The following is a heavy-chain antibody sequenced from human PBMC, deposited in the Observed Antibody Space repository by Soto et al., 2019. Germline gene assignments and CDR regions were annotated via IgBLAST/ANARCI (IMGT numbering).Heavy chain of an antibody. CDR2: ITDDGRNT. CDR3: AKIEXASAARLSHYYYYAMDV. J-gene: IGHJ6*02. D-gene: IGHD6-6*01. V-gene: IGHV3-74*01. CDR1: GFTFNKYW. Sequence: GGSLRLSCVASGFTFNKYWMHWVRQAPGKGLVWVSRITDDGRNTLYADSVRGRFTISRDNAKNTLYLQMNSLTVEDTGVYFCAKIEXASAARLSHYYYYAMDVWGQGTTVTVSS.